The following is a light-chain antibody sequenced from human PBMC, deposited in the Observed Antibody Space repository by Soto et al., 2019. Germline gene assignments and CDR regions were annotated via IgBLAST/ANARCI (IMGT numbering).Light chain of an antibody. CDR2: DAS. J-gene: IGKJ4*01. CDR3: QRYNRWPLS. CDR1: QGIGST. Sequence: EIVITQSPATLSVSPGERATLSCSASQGIGSTLAWYQQKPGQTPKLLIFDASTRATGVPARFSGGGSGTEFTLTINSLQSEDFAVYYCQRYNRWPLSFGGGTKVDIK. V-gene: IGKV3-15*01.